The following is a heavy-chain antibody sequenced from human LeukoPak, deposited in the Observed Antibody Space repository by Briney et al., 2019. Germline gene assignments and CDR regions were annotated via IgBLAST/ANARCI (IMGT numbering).Heavy chain of an antibody. V-gene: IGHV3-30*02. CDR1: GFTFSSYG. CDR2: IRYDGSNK. Sequence: GGSLRLSCAASGFTFSSYGMHWVRQAPGKGLEWVAFIRYDGSNKYYADSVKGRFTISRDNSKNTLYLQMNSLRAEDTAVYYCAKVGGAAGRVDFDYWGQGTLVTVSS. D-gene: IGHD6-13*01. J-gene: IGHJ4*02. CDR3: AKVGGAAGRVDFDY.